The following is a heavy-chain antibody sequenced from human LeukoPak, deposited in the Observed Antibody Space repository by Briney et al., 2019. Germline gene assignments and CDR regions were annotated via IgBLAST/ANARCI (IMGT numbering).Heavy chain of an antibody. Sequence: PSETLSVTSTVSGDSVSSSCWSWIRQRPGKGLQLIGYMYYRDSSNHNPSLKSRVSISIDTSKTQFSLKLSSVTAADTAVYYCARVHSSGWSRIFDSWGQGTLVTVSS. CDR2: MYYRDSS. CDR3: ARVHSSGWSRIFDS. D-gene: IGHD6-19*01. CDR1: GDSVSSSC. J-gene: IGHJ4*02. V-gene: IGHV4-59*02.